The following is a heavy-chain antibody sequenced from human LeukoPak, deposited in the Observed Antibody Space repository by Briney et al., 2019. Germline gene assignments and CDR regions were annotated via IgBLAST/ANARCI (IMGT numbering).Heavy chain of an antibody. CDR2: IYYSGST. J-gene: IGHJ6*02. V-gene: IGHV4-31*03. Sequence: PSETLSLTCTVSGGSISGGGYYWSWIRQHRGKGLEWIGYIYYSGSTYYNPSLKSRVTISVDTSKNQFSLKLSSVTAADTAVYYCARDSARGVSNYYYYGMDVWGQGTTVTVSS. D-gene: IGHD3-10*01. CDR1: GGSISGGGYY. CDR3: ARDSARGVSNYYYYGMDV.